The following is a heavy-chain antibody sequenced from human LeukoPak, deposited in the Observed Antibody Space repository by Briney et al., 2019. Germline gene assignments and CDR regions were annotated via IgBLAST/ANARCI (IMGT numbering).Heavy chain of an antibody. CDR3: AIRDGHTDH. V-gene: IGHV1-3*03. CDR2: INPANGYT. Sequence: GASVKVSCKTSGYTFTNYAMHWVRQAPGQTIQWLAWINPANGYTRYSQHFQDRVTVSSDTSADTAYMELSSLRSEDKAIYYCAIRDGHTDHWDQGTLVTVSS. J-gene: IGHJ4*02. CDR1: GYTFTNYA. D-gene: IGHD5-24*01.